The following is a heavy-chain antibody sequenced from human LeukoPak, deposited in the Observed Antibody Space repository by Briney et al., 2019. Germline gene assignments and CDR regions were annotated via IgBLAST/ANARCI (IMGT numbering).Heavy chain of an antibody. D-gene: IGHD5-18*01. V-gene: IGHV1-69*06. CDR3: ARDRGRGYSYGLFDY. CDR2: IIPIFGTA. J-gene: IGHJ4*02. Sequence: GASVKVSCKASGGTFSSYAISWVRQAPGQGLEWMGGIIPIFGTANYAQKFQGRVTITADKSTSTACMELSSLRSEDTAVYYCARDRGRGYSYGLFDYWGQGTLVTVSS. CDR1: GGTFSSYA.